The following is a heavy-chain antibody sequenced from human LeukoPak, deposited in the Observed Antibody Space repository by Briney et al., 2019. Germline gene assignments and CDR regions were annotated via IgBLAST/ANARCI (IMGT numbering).Heavy chain of an antibody. Sequence: SETLSLTCTVSGGSISSSYWSWIRQPPGKGLEWIGYIYYSGNTNYNPSLKSRVTISVDTSKNQFSLKLSSVTAADTAVYYCARGGRTIFGVVDLDYWGQGTLVTVSS. CDR3: ARGGRTIFGVVDLDY. V-gene: IGHV4-59*01. J-gene: IGHJ4*02. D-gene: IGHD3-3*01. CDR1: GGSISSSY. CDR2: IYYSGNT.